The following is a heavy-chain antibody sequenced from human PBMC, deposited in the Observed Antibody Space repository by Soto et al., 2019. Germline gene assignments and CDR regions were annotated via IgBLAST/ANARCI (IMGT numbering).Heavy chain of an antibody. V-gene: IGHV5-51*01. CDR2: IYPHDSDT. J-gene: IGHJ6*02. Sequence: PGESLKISCKGSGYNFHTYWIAWVRQMPGKGLEWMGFIYPHDSDTRYSPSFRGQVTISADKSINTAYLQWSSLKASDTAMYYCARRQQLVEYNYGMDVWGQGTTVTVSS. D-gene: IGHD6-13*01. CDR3: ARRQQLVEYNYGMDV. CDR1: GYNFHTYW.